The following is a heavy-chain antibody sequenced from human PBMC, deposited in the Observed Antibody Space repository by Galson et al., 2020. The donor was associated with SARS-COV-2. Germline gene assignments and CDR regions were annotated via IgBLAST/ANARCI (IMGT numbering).Heavy chain of an antibody. Sequence: SETLSLTCTVSGGSISSSSYYWGWIRQPPGEGLEWIGSIYYSESNDYNPSLTSRVTMSVDTSKNQLSLKLSSVTAADTAVYYCARQILTGYYSFYYFDYWGQGTLVTVSS. CDR1: GGSISSSSYY. V-gene: IGHV4-39*01. CDR2: IYYSESN. CDR3: ARQILTGYYSFYYFDY. D-gene: IGHD3-9*01. J-gene: IGHJ4*02.